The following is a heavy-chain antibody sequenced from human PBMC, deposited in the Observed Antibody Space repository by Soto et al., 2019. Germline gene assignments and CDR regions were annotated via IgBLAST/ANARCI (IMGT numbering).Heavy chain of an antibody. CDR1: GFTLRTDG. V-gene: IGHV3-23*01. CDR3: AGHGGYSY. Sequence: GGSLRLSWAATGFTLRTDGMSWFRQAPGKGLEWVSSIRGSGGDTYYADSLKGRFTISRDNSKNTLYLQLNSLGAEDTALYYCAGHGGYSYLCQGXLVTVYS. J-gene: IGHJ4*02. D-gene: IGHD2-15*01. CDR2: IRGSGGDT.